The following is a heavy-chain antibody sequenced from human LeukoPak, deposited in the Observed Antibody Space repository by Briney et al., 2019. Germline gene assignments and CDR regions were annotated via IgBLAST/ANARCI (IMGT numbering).Heavy chain of an antibody. V-gene: IGHV1-2*02. CDR2: INPNSGGT. CDR3: AREADSSGWYKGPYFDY. Sequence: ASVKVSCKASGYTFTSYDINWVRQAPGQGLEWMGWINPNSGGTNYAQKFQGRVTMTRDTSISTAYMELSRLRSDDTAVYYCAREADSSGWYKGPYFDYWGQGTRVTVSS. D-gene: IGHD6-19*01. J-gene: IGHJ4*02. CDR1: GYTFTSYD.